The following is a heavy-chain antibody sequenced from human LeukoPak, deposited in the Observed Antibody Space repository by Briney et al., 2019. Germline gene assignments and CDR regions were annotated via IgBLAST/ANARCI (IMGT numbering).Heavy chain of an antibody. Sequence: GASVKVSCKASGGTFSSYAISWVRQAPGQGLEWMGGIIPIFGTANYAQKFQGRVTITADESTSTAYMELSSLRSEDTAVYYCARVGEYYYDSSGYYPPFDYWGQGTLVTVSS. CDR2: IIPIFGTA. CDR1: GGTFSSYA. CDR3: ARVGEYYYDSSGYYPPFDY. J-gene: IGHJ4*02. V-gene: IGHV1-69*13. D-gene: IGHD3-22*01.